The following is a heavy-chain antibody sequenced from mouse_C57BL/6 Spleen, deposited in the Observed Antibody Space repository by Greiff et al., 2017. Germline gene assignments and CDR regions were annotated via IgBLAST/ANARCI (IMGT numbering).Heavy chain of an antibody. CDR2: INPSNGVT. Sequence: QVQLQQPGTELVKPGASVKLSCKASGYTFNSYWMHWVKQRPGQGLAWIGNINPSNGVTNYNEKFKSKATLTVDKSSSTAYMQLSSRTSEDSAVYYCASSPYYGSSPYYFDYWGQGTTLTVSS. J-gene: IGHJ2*01. V-gene: IGHV1-53*01. D-gene: IGHD1-1*01. CDR3: ASSPYYGSSPYYFDY. CDR1: GYTFNSYW.